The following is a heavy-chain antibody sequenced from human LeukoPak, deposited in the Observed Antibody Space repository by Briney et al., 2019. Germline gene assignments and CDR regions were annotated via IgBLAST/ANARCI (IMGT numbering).Heavy chain of an antibody. Sequence: PGGSLRLSCAASGFTFSSYAMHWVRQAPGKGLEWVAVISYDGSNKYYADSVKGRFTISRDNSKNTLYLQMNSLRAEDTAVYYCARDGPPSKFDYRGQGTLVTVSS. J-gene: IGHJ4*02. CDR1: GFTFSSYA. CDR3: ARDGPPSKFDY. V-gene: IGHV3-30-3*01. CDR2: ISYDGSNK.